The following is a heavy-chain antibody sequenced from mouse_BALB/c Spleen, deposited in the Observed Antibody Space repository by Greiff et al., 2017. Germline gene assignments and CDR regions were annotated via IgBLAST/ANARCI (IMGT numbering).Heavy chain of an antibody. D-gene: IGHD2-1*01. CDR1: GDSITSGY. CDR2: ISYSGST. CDR3: ARYGNYPYWYFDV. Sequence: EVQLKESGPSLVKPSQTLSLTCSVTGDSITSGYWNWIRKFPGNKLEYMGYISYSGSTYYNPSLKSRISITRDTSKNQYYLQLNSVTTEDTAKYYCARYGNYPYWYFDVWGAGTTVTVSA. V-gene: IGHV3-8*02. J-gene: IGHJ1*01.